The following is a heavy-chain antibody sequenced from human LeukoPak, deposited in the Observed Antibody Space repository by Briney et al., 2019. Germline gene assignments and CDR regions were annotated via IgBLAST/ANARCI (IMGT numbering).Heavy chain of an antibody. D-gene: IGHD3-22*01. V-gene: IGHV3-48*01. CDR3: ARDPNYYDSSGPWV. CDR2: ISSTSSAI. Sequence: GGSLRLSCAASGFTFSSYSMNWVRQAPGKGLEWVSYISSTSSAIYYADSVKGRFTISRDNAKNSLYLQMNSLRAEDTAVYYCARDPNYYDSSGPWVWDQGTLVTVSS. CDR1: GFTFSSYS. J-gene: IGHJ4*02.